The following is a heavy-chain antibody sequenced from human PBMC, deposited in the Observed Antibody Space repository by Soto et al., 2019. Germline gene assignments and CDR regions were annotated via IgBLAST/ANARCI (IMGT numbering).Heavy chain of an antibody. D-gene: IGHD2-2*01. Sequence: ASVKVSCKASGYTFTSYDINWVRQATGQGLEWMGWMNPNSGNTGYAQKFQGRVTMTRNTSISTAYMELSSLRSEDTAVYYCARKMVLVPDEGINWFDPWGQGTLVTVSS. V-gene: IGHV1-8*01. CDR1: GYTFTSYD. J-gene: IGHJ5*02. CDR3: ARKMVLVPDEGINWFDP. CDR2: MNPNSGNT.